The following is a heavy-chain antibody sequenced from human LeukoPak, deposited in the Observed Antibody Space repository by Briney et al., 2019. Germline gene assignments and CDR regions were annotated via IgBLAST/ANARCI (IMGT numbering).Heavy chain of an antibody. Sequence: SETLSLTCTVSGGSISSSSYYWGWIRQPPGKGLEWIGSIYYSGSTYYNPSLESRVTISVDTSKNQFSLKLSSVTAADTAVYYCARAPYYYDSSGYRIHYYFDYWGQGTLVTVSS. CDR1: GGSISSSSYY. D-gene: IGHD3-22*01. V-gene: IGHV4-39*07. CDR3: ARAPYYYDSSGYRIHYYFDY. CDR2: IYYSGST. J-gene: IGHJ4*02.